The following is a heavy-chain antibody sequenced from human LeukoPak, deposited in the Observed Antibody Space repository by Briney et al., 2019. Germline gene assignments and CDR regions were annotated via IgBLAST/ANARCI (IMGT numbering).Heavy chain of an antibody. CDR3: ARLKPSSGY. D-gene: IGHD1-14*01. J-gene: IGHJ4*02. Sequence: PSETLSLTCAVYGGSFSGYYWSWIRQPPGKGLEWIGEINHSGSTNYNPSLKSRVTISVDTSKNQFSLKLSSVTAADTPVYYCARLKPSSGYWGQGTLVTVSS. CDR1: GGSFSGYY. CDR2: INHSGST. V-gene: IGHV4-34*01.